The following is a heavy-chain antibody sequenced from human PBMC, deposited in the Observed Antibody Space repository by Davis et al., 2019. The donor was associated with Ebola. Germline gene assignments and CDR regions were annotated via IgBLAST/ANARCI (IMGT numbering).Heavy chain of an antibody. V-gene: IGHV1-69*05. J-gene: IGHJ4*02. CDR1: GGTFSNPA. CDR3: ASPGPVGGSYLHY. CDR2: IIPIFPSA. Sequence: AASVKVSCKTSGGTFSNPAISWVRQAPGQGLEWVGGIIPIFPSADYGQGFQGRVTMTRDTSTSTVYMELSSLRSEDTAVYYCASPGPVGGSYLHYWGQGTLVTVSS. D-gene: IGHD1-26*01.